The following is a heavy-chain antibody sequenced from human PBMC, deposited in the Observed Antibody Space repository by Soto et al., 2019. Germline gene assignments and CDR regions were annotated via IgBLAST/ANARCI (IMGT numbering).Heavy chain of an antibody. J-gene: IGHJ4*02. V-gene: IGHV4-31*03. D-gene: IGHD2-21*02. CDR2: IYYSGST. Sequence: QVQLQESGPGLVKPSQTLSLTCTVSGGSISSGGYYWSWIRQHPGKGLEWIGYIYYSGSTYYNPSLKSRVTISVDTSKNQCSLKLSSVTAAETAVYSGARRSGGNSGDYWGQGTLVTVSS. CDR3: ARRSGGNSGDY. CDR1: GGSISSGGYY.